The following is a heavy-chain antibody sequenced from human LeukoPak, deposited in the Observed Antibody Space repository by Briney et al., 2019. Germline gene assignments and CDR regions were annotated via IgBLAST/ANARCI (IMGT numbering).Heavy chain of an antibody. CDR1: GFTFSNAW. J-gene: IGHJ4*02. D-gene: IGHD2/OR15-2a*01. Sequence: GGSLRLSCAASGFTFSNAWMSWDRQAPGKGLEWVGRIKSKTDGGTAAYAAPVKGRFTISRNDSKNTLYLQMNSLKTEDTGVYYCTTLLAPTYYFDYWGQGTLVTVSS. V-gene: IGHV3-15*01. CDR2: IKSKTDGGTA. CDR3: TTLLAPTYYFDY.